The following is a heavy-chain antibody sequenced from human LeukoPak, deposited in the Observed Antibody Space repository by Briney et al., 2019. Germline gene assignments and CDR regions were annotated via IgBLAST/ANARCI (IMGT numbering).Heavy chain of an antibody. CDR1: GFTFSNFW. CDR3: ARGDSSGWYVGY. V-gene: IGHV3-7*01. J-gene: IGHJ4*02. CDR2: IKQDGSEN. Sequence: PGGSLRLSCAAAGFTFSNFWMSWGRQAPGKGLEWVANIKQDGSENYYVDSVKGRFTISRDNAKNSLYLQMNSLRAEDTAVYYCARGDSSGWYVGYWGQGTLVTVSS. D-gene: IGHD6-19*01.